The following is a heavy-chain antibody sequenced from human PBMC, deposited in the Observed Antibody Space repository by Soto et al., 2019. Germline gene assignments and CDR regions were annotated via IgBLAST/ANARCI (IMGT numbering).Heavy chain of an antibody. CDR1: GFTFSSYS. D-gene: IGHD3-22*01. CDR3: ARGIGYYDRSGYYYFDY. Sequence: PGGSLRLSCAASGFTFSSYSMNWVRKDPGKGLEWVSYIDSTSSSIYYADSVKGRFTISRDNAKNSLYLRMDSLRDEDTAVYYCARGIGYYDRSGYYYFDYWGQGTLVTVSS. CDR2: IDSTSSSI. V-gene: IGHV3-48*02. J-gene: IGHJ4*02.